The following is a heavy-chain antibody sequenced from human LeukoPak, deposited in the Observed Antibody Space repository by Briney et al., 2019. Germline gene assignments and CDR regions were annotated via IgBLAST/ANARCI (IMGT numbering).Heavy chain of an antibody. CDR2: RNPNSGNT. CDR1: GYTFTSFD. J-gene: IGHJ4*02. CDR3: SRVPKGYGSGRLLDF. Sequence: ASVKVSCKASGYTFTSFDINWVRQATGQGLEWMGLRNPNSGNTGYAHKFQGRVTITRNTSISTAYMELSSLRSEDTGVYCRSRVPKGYGSGRLLDFWRQGTLVSVSS. V-gene: IGHV1-8*03. D-gene: IGHD3-10*01.